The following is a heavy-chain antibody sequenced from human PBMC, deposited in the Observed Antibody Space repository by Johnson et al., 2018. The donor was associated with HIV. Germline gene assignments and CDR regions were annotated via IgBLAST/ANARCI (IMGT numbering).Heavy chain of an antibody. Sequence: QVQLVESGGGVVQPGGSLRLSCAASGFTFSSYGMHWVRQAPGKGLAWVAFLRYDGSNKYYADSVRGRFTIARDKSKNTLYLQMNSLRAEDTAVYYCAKDTGSGSYYDAFDIWGQGTMVTVSS. D-gene: IGHD1-26*01. V-gene: IGHV3-30*02. J-gene: IGHJ3*02. CDR1: GFTFSSYG. CDR3: AKDTGSGSYYDAFDI. CDR2: LRYDGSNK.